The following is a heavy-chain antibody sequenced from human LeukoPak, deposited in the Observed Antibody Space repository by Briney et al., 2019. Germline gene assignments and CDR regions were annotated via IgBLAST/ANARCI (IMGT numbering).Heavy chain of an antibody. J-gene: IGHJ4*02. CDR1: GFTLSSYA. Sequence: GGSLRRSCSASGFTLSSYAMHWVRQAPGKGLEYVSAISSNGGSTYYADSVKGRFTISRDNSKNTLYLQMSSLRAEDTAVYYCVSRIAGAGNIDYWGQGTLVTVSS. V-gene: IGHV3-64D*09. D-gene: IGHD6-13*01. CDR3: VSRIAGAGNIDY. CDR2: ISSNGGST.